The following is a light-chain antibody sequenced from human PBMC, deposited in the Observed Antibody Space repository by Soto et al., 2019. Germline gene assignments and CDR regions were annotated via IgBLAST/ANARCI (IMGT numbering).Light chain of an antibody. CDR2: AAS. V-gene: IGKV1-12*02. CDR3: QQASSFPFT. Sequence: DIQMTQSPSSVSASVGDRVTITCRASQNISFYLAWYQQRTGKAPRLLIYAASALQSGVSSRFSGSGSGREFTLTISSLQPEDFATYYCQQASSFPFTFAGGTKVDI. CDR1: QNISFY. J-gene: IGKJ4*01.